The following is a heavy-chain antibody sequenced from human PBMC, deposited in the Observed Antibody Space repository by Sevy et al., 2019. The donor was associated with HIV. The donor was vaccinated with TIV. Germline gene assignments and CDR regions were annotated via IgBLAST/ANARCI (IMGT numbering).Heavy chain of an antibody. CDR3: ARAGGDCYSKNECWFVS. CDR2: ISSSSGTI. Sequence: GGSLRLSCAASGFTFSAYSMNWVRQAPGKGLEWVSYISSSSGTIYYADSVKGKFTISRDNAKSSLYLQMNGLRDEDTAVYYCARAGGDCYSKNECWFVSWGQGTLVTVSS. V-gene: IGHV3-48*02. D-gene: IGHD2-21*01. J-gene: IGHJ5*01. CDR1: GFTFSAYS.